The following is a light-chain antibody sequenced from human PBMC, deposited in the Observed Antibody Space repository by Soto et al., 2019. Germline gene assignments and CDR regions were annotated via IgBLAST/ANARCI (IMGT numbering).Light chain of an antibody. J-gene: IGKJ4*01. CDR3: QPYNNWPLT. CDR2: DTS. Sequence: EVVMRQSPATLSVSPGERDTLSRRASQGICDTLAWYQHKPGQTPRLLIYDTSTRATGVPTRFSGSRSGAEFTLTINSLQSEDFAVYYCQPYNNWPLTFGGGTKVEIK. V-gene: IGKV3-15*01. CDR1: QGICDT.